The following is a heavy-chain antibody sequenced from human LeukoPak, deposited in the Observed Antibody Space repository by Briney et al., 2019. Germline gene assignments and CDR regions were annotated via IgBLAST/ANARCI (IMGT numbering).Heavy chain of an antibody. Sequence: ASVKVSCKASGYTFTTYYMHWVRQAPGQGLEWMGLVNPTGGGTSYAQKFQGRVTMTRDTSTSTVYMDLSSLRSEDTAVYYCAREAGRYSSGWYGARMDVWGQGTTVTVSS. V-gene: IGHV1-46*01. J-gene: IGHJ6*02. CDR1: GYTFTTYY. CDR2: VNPTGGGT. CDR3: AREAGRYSSGWYGARMDV. D-gene: IGHD6-19*01.